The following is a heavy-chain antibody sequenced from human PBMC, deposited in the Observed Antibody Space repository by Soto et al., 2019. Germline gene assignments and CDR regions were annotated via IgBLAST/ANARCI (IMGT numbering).Heavy chain of an antibody. CDR1: GGSISSYY. CDR3: ARNEQVEDIVIMVYHPAWFDP. J-gene: IGHJ5*02. Sequence: SETLSLTCTVSGGSISSYYWSWIRQPPGKGLEWIGYIYYSGSTNYNPSLKSRVTISVDTSKNQFSLKLSSVTAADTAVYYCARNEQVEDIVIMVYHPAWFDPWGQGTLVTVSA. D-gene: IGHD2-8*01. V-gene: IGHV4-59*01. CDR2: IYYSGST.